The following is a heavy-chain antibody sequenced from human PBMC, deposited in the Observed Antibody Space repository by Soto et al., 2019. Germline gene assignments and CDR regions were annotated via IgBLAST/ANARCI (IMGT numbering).Heavy chain of an antibody. CDR2: IWYDGSNK. J-gene: IGHJ4*02. V-gene: IGHV3-33*08. D-gene: IGHD3-9*01. Sequence: PGGSLRLSCAASGFTFSSYAMSWVRQDPGKGLEWVAVIWYDGSNKYYADSVKGRFTISRDNSKNTLYLQMNSLRAEDSAVYFCARLEGLATISYYFDFWGPGALVTVSS. CDR3: ARLEGLATISYYFDF. CDR1: GFTFSSYA.